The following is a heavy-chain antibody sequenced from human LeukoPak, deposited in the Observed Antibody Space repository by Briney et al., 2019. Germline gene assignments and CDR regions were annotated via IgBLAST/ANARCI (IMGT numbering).Heavy chain of an antibody. CDR2: IGSTGTSI. CDR1: GFTFSSYN. V-gene: IGHV3-48*04. CDR3: GRALGSPLDF. J-gene: IGHJ4*02. Sequence: GGSLRLSCAASGFTFSSYNMNWVRQAPGKGLEWVSYIGSTGTSIYYADCVKGRFTISRDNAKNTLYLQMSSLRADDTAVYYCGRALGSPLDFWGQGTLVTVSS. D-gene: IGHD1-26*01.